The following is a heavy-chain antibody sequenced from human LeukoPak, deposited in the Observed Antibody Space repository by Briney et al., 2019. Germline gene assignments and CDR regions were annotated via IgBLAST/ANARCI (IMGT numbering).Heavy chain of an antibody. CDR3: ARDRLWFGEPVNWFDP. Sequence: ASVKVSCKASGYTFTGYYMHWVRQAPGQGLEWMGWINPNSGGTNYAQKFQGRVNMTRDTSISTAYMELSRLRSDDTAVYYCARDRLWFGEPVNWFDPWGQGTLVTVSS. D-gene: IGHD3-10*01. J-gene: IGHJ5*02. CDR1: GYTFTGYY. CDR2: INPNSGGT. V-gene: IGHV1-2*02.